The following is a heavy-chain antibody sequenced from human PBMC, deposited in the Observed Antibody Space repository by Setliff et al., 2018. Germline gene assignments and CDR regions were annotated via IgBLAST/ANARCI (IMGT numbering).Heavy chain of an antibody. V-gene: IGHV1-46*01. J-gene: IGHJ6*03. D-gene: IGHD5-12*01. CDR2: INPSGGLT. CDR3: AREGVDIRSSTDYRYYMDV. CDR1: GYTLGKYY. Sequence: ASVKVSCKASGYTLGKYYMHWVRQAPGQGLEGMGIINPSGGLTKYAQKFQGRVTMTSDTSTNTVDLEVSSLRTEDTAVYFCAREGVDIRSSTDYRYYMDVWGKGTTVTVSS.